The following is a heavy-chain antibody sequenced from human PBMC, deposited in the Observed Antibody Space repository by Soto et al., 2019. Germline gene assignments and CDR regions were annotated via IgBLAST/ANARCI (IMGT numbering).Heavy chain of an antibody. D-gene: IGHD1-1*01. V-gene: IGHV1-69*06. CDR2: IIPIFGTA. Sequence: QVQLVQSGAEVKKPGSSVKVSCKASGGTFSSYAISWVRQAPGQGLEWMGGIIPIFGTANYAQKFQGRVTITADKFTSTAYMELSSLRSEDTAVYYCARDLSGDWNPPSYFAYWGQGTLVTVSS. CDR3: ARDLSGDWNPPSYFAY. J-gene: IGHJ4*02. CDR1: GGTFSSYA.